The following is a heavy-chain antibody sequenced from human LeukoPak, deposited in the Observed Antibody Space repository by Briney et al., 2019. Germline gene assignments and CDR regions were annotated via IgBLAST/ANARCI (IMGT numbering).Heavy chain of an antibody. D-gene: IGHD5-18*01. CDR3: ARDQGIYNYRIIDS. Sequence: ASLKASCKASGYTFSSYGISWVRQAPGQGLEWMGWISAYNGNTNFAQKFQGRATMTTDTSTSTAYMELRGLRSDDTAVYYCARDQGIYNYRIIDSWGQGTLVTVSS. CDR1: GYTFSSYG. V-gene: IGHV1-18*01. CDR2: ISAYNGNT. J-gene: IGHJ4*02.